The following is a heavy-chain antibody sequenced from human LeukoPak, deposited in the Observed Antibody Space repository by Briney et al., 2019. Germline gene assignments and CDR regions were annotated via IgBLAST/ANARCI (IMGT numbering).Heavy chain of an antibody. V-gene: IGHV1-24*01. Sequence: ASVKVSCKVSGYTLTELSMHWVRQAPGKGLEWMGGFDPEDGETIYAQKFQGRVTMTEDTSTDTAYMELSSLRSEDTAVYYCAKDRGSGDVVPAAWGIAARPGYWGQGTLVTVSS. CDR2: FDPEDGET. D-gene: IGHD2-2*01. CDR1: GYTLTELS. CDR3: AKDRGSGDVVPAAWGIAARPGY. J-gene: IGHJ4*02.